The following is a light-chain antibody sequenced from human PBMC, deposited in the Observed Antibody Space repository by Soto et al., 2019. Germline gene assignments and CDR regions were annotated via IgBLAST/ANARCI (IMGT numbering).Light chain of an antibody. Sequence: DIQMTQSPSTLSGSVGDRVTITCRASQTISSWLAWYQQKPGTAPKVLIYHASNLQSGVPSRFSGSGSGTDFTLTISSLQPEDFATYYCQQLNSYPLTFGQGTRLEIK. CDR2: HAS. CDR1: QTISSW. V-gene: IGKV1-5*01. J-gene: IGKJ5*01. CDR3: QQLNSYPLT.